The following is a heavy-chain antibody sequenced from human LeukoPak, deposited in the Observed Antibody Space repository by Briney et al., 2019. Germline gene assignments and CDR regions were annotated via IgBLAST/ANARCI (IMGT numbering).Heavy chain of an antibody. CDR3: ARDATVTNDAFDI. J-gene: IGHJ3*02. CDR2: INTNTGNP. D-gene: IGHD4-17*01. V-gene: IGHV7-4-1*02. Sequence: ASVKVSCKASGYTFTSYGIRWVRQAPGQGLEWMGWINTNTGNPTYAQGFTGRFVFSLDTSVSTAYLQISSLKAEDTAVYYCARDATVTNDAFDIWGQGTMVTVSS. CDR1: GYTFTSYG.